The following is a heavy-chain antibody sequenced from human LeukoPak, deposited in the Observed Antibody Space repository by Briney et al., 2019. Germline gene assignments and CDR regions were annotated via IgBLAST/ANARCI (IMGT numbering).Heavy chain of an antibody. CDR3: ARGGGYCSSTSCPPPDY. CDR2: ISYDGSNK. Sequence: PGRSLRLSCAASGFTFSSYAMHWVRQAPGKGLEWVAVISYDGSNKYYADSVKGRFTISRDNSKNTLYLQMNSLRAEDTAVYYCARGGGYCSSTSCPPPDYWGQGTLVTVSS. J-gene: IGHJ4*02. CDR1: GFTFSSYA. V-gene: IGHV3-30-3*01. D-gene: IGHD2-2*01.